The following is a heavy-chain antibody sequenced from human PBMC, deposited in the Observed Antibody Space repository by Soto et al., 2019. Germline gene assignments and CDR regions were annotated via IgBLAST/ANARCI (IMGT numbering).Heavy chain of an antibody. CDR2: TYTNGNA. CDR3: AGHFVTVVIKGWGY. CDR1: GGSIDRSNYY. J-gene: IGHJ4*02. V-gene: IGHV4-39*01. Sequence: QLQLQESGPGLVKRSETLSLTCTFSGGSIDRSNYYWDWIRQPPGKGLESMGTTYTNGNAYYNPSLQSRVTMSVATSKNQFSLKLISVTDADTAVYYCAGHFVTVVIKGWGYWGQGTPVTVSS. D-gene: IGHD3-22*01.